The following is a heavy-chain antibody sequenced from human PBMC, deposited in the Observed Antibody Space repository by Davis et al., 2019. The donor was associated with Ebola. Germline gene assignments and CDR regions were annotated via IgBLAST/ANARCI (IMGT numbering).Heavy chain of an antibody. D-gene: IGHD5-18*01. CDR3: ARGQRYSYGPPRY. CDR2: IYHSGST. Sequence: SETLSLTCAVSGGSISSSNWWSWVRQPPGKGLEWIGEIYHSGSTHYKPSLKSRVTISVDKSKHQFSLKLSSVTAADTAVSYCARGQRYSYGPPRYWGQGTLVTVSS. V-gene: IGHV4-4*02. J-gene: IGHJ4*02. CDR1: GGSISSSNW.